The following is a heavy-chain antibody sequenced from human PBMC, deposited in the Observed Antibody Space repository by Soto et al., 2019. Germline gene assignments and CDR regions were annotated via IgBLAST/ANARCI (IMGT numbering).Heavy chain of an antibody. CDR2: MNPDSGHA. CDR3: ARTAAAGPNWFDP. Sequence: ASVKVSCKASGYTFTNSDINWVRQAPGQGLEWMGWMNPDSGHANYAQKLQGRVTMTTDTSTSTAYMELRSLRSDDTAVYYCARTAAAGPNWFDPWGQGTLVTVSS. V-gene: IGHV1-18*01. D-gene: IGHD6-13*01. J-gene: IGHJ5*02. CDR1: GYTFTNSD.